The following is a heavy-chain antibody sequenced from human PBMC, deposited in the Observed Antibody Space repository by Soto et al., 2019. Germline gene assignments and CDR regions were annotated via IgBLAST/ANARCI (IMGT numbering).Heavy chain of an antibody. CDR2: LHDSGST. V-gene: IGHV4-31*03. J-gene: IGHJ4*02. D-gene: IGHD2-15*01. CDR1: GGSINNGDYY. Sequence: SETLSLTCTVSGGSINNGDYYWTWIRQHPGKGLGWIGFLHDSGSTYYNSSLKSRATISVDTSKNHFSLQLTSVTAADTAMYYCARHGGSGPTRDYFSYWGQGTLVTVSS. CDR3: ARHGGSGPTRDYFSY.